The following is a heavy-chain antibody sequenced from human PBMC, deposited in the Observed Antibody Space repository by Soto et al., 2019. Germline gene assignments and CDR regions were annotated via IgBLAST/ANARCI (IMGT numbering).Heavy chain of an antibody. CDR3: AKDAVSGDGVWLAHD. D-gene: IGHD4-17*01. Sequence: GSLRLSCAASRFTFSSYAMIWIRQVPGKGLEWVSGIYGSGGGIHYADSVKGRFTISRDNSAYSVYLQMNNLRVEDTAVYYCAKDAVSGDGVWLAHDRGQGTVVTVSS. CDR2: IYGSGGGI. J-gene: IGHJ4*02. V-gene: IGHV3-23*01. CDR1: RFTFSSYA.